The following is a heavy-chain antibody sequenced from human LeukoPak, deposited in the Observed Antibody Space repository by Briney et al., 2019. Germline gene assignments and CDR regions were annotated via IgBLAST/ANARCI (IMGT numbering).Heavy chain of an antibody. CDR1: GFTVSNYY. V-gene: IGHV3-66*01. J-gene: IGHJ3*02. Sequence: GGSLRLSCAASGFTVSNYYMSWVRQAPGKGLEWVSFIYSGGSTYYTDSVKGRFTISRDNSRNTLYLQMNSLRAEDTAVYYCARDHYDSSGYDAFDIWGQGTMVTVSS. CDR2: IYSGGST. CDR3: ARDHYDSSGYDAFDI. D-gene: IGHD3-22*01.